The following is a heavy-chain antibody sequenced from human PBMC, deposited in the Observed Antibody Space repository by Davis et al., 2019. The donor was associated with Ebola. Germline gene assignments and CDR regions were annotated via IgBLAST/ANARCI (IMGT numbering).Heavy chain of an antibody. J-gene: IGHJ4*02. CDR2: IGWNSGTV. D-gene: IGHD6-13*01. V-gene: IGHV3-9*01. Sequence: SLKISCAASGFTFDDYAMHWVRQAPGKGLEWVSGIGWNSGTVGYADSVKGRFTISRDNAKNSLYLQMNSLRAEDTALYYCARDGSTSWYGTFDYWGQGTLVTVS. CDR3: ARDGSTSWYGTFDY. CDR1: GFTFDDYA.